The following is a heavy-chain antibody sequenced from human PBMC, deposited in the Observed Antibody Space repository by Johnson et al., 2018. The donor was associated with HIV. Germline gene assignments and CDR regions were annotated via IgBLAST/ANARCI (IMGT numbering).Heavy chain of an antibody. D-gene: IGHD3-22*01. J-gene: IGHJ3*02. CDR2: IYSGGST. CDR3: ARGHYYDTGHDAFDI. Sequence: VQLVESGGGVVRPGGSLRLSCAASGFTVSSNYMSWVRQAPGKGLEWVSVIYSGGSTYYADSVKGSFTISRDTSNNTLYLQMNSLRAEDTAVYYCARGHYYDTGHDAFDIWGQGTMVTVSS. V-gene: IGHV3-66*01. CDR1: GFTVSSNY.